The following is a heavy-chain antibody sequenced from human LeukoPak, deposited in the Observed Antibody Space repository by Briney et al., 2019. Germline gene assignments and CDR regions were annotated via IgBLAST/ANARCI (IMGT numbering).Heavy chain of an antibody. Sequence: GGSLRLSCAASGFTFSSYEMNWVRQAPGKGLEWVSYISSSGSTIYYADSVKGRFTISRDNAKNSLYLQMNSLRAEDTAVYYCARAAAVGTVDYWGQGTLVTVSS. V-gene: IGHV3-48*03. CDR3: ARAAAVGTVDY. D-gene: IGHD6-13*01. CDR1: GFTFSSYE. J-gene: IGHJ4*02. CDR2: ISSSGSTI.